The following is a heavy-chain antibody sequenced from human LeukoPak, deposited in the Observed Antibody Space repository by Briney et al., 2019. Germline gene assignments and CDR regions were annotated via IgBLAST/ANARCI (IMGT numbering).Heavy chain of an antibody. D-gene: IGHD4-17*01. CDR3: AKGLRSDYGDYGPLFDY. Sequence: PGRSLRLSCAASGFTFTTYVMHWVRQAPGKGLEWVAVMSYDGSHKYYADSVKGRFTISRDNSENTLYLQMNSLRPEDTAVYYCAKGLRSDYGDYGPLFDYWGQGTLVTVSS. CDR1: GFTFTTYV. CDR2: MSYDGSHK. V-gene: IGHV3-30*18. J-gene: IGHJ4*02.